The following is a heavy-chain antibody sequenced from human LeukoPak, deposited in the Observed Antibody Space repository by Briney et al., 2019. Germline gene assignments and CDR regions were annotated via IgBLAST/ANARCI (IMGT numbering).Heavy chain of an antibody. CDR3: ARLPVPINDFGDCFDY. CDR2: ISGDGKST. J-gene: IGHJ4*02. V-gene: IGHV3-74*01. CDR1: GFTFNNYW. Sequence: GGSLRLSCEASGFTFNNYWMHWVRQGPGKGLVWVARISGDGKSTTYADSVKGRFTISRDNSKNTMYLQVNSLRAEDTALYFCARLPVPINDFGDCFDYWGQGILVTVSS. D-gene: IGHD3/OR15-3a*01.